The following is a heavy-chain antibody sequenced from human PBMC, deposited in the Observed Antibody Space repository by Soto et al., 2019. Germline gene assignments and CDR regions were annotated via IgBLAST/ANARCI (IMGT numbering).Heavy chain of an antibody. D-gene: IGHD3-10*01. Sequence: GGSLRLSCAASGFAFNTYAMDWVRQAPGKGLEWVSSISGSGDRTYYADSVKGRFTISRDNSENTLYLEMNSLRAEDTAVYYCANSDRGGSGNSNFWGQGPLVTVSS. CDR2: ISGSGDRT. CDR1: GFAFNTYA. V-gene: IGHV3-23*01. CDR3: ANSDRGGSGNSNF. J-gene: IGHJ4*02.